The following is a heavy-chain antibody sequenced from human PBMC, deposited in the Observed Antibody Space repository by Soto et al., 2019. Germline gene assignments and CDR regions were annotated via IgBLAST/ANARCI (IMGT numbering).Heavy chain of an antibody. D-gene: IGHD3-10*01. V-gene: IGHV4-31*01. J-gene: IGHJ1*01. CDR3: VRGVLS. CDR1: GGSISSGGYY. Sequence: QVQLQESGPGLVKASQTLSLTCNVSGGSISSGGYYWTWIRQHPGKGLGWIGNIHHSGSTFYNPSLKSQVSLSVDTSKNQFSLKMSSVTAADTAVYFCVRGVLSWGQGTLVTVSS. CDR2: IHHSGST.